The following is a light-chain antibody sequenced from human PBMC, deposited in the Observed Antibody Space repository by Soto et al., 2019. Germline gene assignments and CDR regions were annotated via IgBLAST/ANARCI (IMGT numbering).Light chain of an antibody. Sequence: EIVLTQSPATLSLSPGERATLSCRAIKSVSSYLAWYQQKPGEAPRLLIYDASNRATGIPARFSGSGSGTDFTLTIPSLEPEDFAVYYCQRRSNWPLTLGPGTKVDTK. CDR1: KSVSSY. J-gene: IGKJ3*01. CDR2: DAS. V-gene: IGKV3-11*01. CDR3: QRRSNWPLT.